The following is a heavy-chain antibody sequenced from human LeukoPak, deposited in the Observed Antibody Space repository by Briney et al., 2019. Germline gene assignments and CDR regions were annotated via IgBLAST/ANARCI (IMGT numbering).Heavy chain of an antibody. V-gene: IGHV1-46*01. D-gene: IGHD6-25*01. CDR1: GYTFTNYY. CDR2: INPSGGNT. CDR3: VSYSSGYYFDY. J-gene: IGHJ4*02. Sequence: ASVKVSCKASGYTFTNYYMHWVRQAPGQGLDWMGRINPSGGNTDYAQKFQGRVTMTRDTSTSTVYMELSSLISEDTAVYYCVSYSSGYYFDYWGQGTLVTVSS.